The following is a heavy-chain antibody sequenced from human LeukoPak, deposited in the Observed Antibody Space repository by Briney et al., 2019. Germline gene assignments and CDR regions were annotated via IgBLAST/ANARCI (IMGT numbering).Heavy chain of an antibody. CDR3: ATDDYRGLGY. V-gene: IGHV3-74*01. CDR1: GTTFSNYY. J-gene: IGHJ4*02. Sequence: GGSLRLSCVTSGTTFSNYYMNWVRQVPGEGLVWVSHIIQDGSVTSYADSVKGRFTISRDNAKNTVYLQLNNLRAEDTAVYYCATDDYRGLGYWGQGTLVTVSS. CDR2: IIQDGSVT. D-gene: IGHD3-16*01.